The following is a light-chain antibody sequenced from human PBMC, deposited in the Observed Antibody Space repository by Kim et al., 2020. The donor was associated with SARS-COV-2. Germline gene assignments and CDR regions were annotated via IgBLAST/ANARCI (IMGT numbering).Light chain of an antibody. CDR2: GKN. Sequence: VALGETVTGTGQGDRRRSEYASWYQQRPGQALVLVSYGKNNRPSAIPDRASGSRSGNTASLTITGAQAEDESDYYCNTRDSSGNRVFGGGTQLTVL. CDR1: RRRSEY. CDR3: NTRDSSGNRV. V-gene: IGLV3-19*01. J-gene: IGLJ3*02.